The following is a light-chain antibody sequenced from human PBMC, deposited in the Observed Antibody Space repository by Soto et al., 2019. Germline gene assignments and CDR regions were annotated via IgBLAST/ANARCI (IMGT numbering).Light chain of an antibody. V-gene: IGKV3-15*01. Sequence: EIVMTQSPATLSVSPGERATLSCRSSQSVSSNLAWYQQKPGQTPKVLTYVTSTRANGIPARFSGSGSGTEFTLTIYSLQSEDFAVYYCQLYNVWPLTFGGGTKVEFK. CDR3: QLYNVWPLT. J-gene: IGKJ4*01. CDR2: VTS. CDR1: QSVSSN.